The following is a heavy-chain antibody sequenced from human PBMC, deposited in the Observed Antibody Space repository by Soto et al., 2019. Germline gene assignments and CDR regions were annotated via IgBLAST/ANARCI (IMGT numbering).Heavy chain of an antibody. J-gene: IGHJ6*03. CDR3: ARQPSSYYYYYMDV. Sequence: QLQLQESGPGLVKPSETLSLTCTVSGGSISSSSYYWGWIRQPPGKGPEWIGSIYYSGSTYHNPSLKSRVTIYVDTSTNHFSLKLSSVTAADTAVYYCARQPSSYYYYYMDVWGKGTTFTVSS. D-gene: IGHD2-2*01. CDR2: IYYSGST. CDR1: GGSISSSSYY. V-gene: IGHV4-39*01.